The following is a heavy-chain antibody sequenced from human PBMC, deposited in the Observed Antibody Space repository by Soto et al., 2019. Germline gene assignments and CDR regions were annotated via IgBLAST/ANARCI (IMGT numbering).Heavy chain of an antibody. CDR2: INAGNGNT. Sequence: QVQLVQSGAEVKKPGASVKVSCKASGYTFTSYAMHWVRHAPGQRLEWMGWINAGNGNTKYSQKFQGRVTITRDTSASTAYMELSSLRSEDTAVYYCARWEGGSSCYFDYWGQGTLVTVSS. V-gene: IGHV1-3*01. CDR3: ARWEGGSSCYFDY. J-gene: IGHJ4*02. D-gene: IGHD6-6*01. CDR1: GYTFTSYA.